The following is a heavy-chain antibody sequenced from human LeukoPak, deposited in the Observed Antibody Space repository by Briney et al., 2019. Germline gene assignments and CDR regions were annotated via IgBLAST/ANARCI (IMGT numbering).Heavy chain of an antibody. CDR3: ASGAQWLVPPDY. CDR1: GFTFDDYA. V-gene: IGHV3-9*01. Sequence: GGSLRLSCAASGFTFDDYAMHWLRQAPGKGLEGVSGISWNSGSIGYADSVKGRFTISRDNAKNSLYLQMNSLRAEDTALYYCASGAQWLVPPDYWGQGTLVTVSS. CDR2: ISWNSGSI. D-gene: IGHD6-19*01. J-gene: IGHJ4*02.